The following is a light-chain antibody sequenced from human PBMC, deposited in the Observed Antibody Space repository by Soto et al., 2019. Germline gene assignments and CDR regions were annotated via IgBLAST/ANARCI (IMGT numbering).Light chain of an antibody. Sequence: DIQMTQSPSTLSASVGDRVTITCRASQSISSWLAWYQQKPGKAPKLLIYDASSLESGVPSRFSGSGSGTDFTLTISRLHPDDFAAHNCQQYTSYSARTFGQGTNLEIK. CDR1: QSISSW. CDR3: QQYTSYSART. V-gene: IGKV1-5*01. J-gene: IGKJ2*01. CDR2: DAS.